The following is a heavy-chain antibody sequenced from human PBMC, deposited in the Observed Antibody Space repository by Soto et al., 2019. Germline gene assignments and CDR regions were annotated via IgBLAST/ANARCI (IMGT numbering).Heavy chain of an antibody. CDR1: WDSFSSNIAA. V-gene: IGHV6-1*01. CDR2: TYYRSKWYN. D-gene: IGHD6-19*01. J-gene: IGHJ6*03. Sequence: PSLTVSLTSAISWDSFSSNIAACNCIRQSPSRGLEWLGRTYYRSKWYNDYAVSVKSRITINPDTSKNQFSLQLNSVTPEDTAVYYCESEDGSSGWYMDVWGQGTTVTVSS. CDR3: ESEDGSSGWYMDV.